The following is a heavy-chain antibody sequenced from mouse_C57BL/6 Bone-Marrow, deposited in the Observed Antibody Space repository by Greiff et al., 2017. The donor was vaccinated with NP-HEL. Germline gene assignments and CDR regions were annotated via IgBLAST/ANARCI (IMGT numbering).Heavy chain of an antibody. CDR1: GYTFTDLP. D-gene: IGHD2-4*01. Sequence: QVQLQQSDAELVKPGVSVKISCKVSGYTFTDLPIHWLTPRPEQGLAWIGYLYPRAGSTKYNEKFKGKATLTADKSSSTAYMQPNSLTSEDSAVYFCAREDYWFAYWSRGTLLTVSA. CDR2: LYPRAGST. J-gene: IGHJ3*01. V-gene: IGHV1-78*01. CDR3: AREDYWFAY.